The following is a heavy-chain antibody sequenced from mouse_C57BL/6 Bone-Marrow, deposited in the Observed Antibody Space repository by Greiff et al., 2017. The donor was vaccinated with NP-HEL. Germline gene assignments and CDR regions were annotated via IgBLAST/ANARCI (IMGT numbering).Heavy chain of an antibody. CDR3: ARRDGNYYFDY. J-gene: IGHJ2*01. CDR2: IYPGGGYS. V-gene: IGHV1-63*01. D-gene: IGHD2-1*01. CDR1: GYTFNNYG. Sequence: QVQLQQSGAELVRPGTSVKMSCTASGYTFNNYGIGWAKQRPGHGLEWIGDIYPGGGYSNSNEKFKGKATLTVDKSSRKADMQFSSRTSEDSAIYYCARRDGNYYFDYWGQGTTLTVSS.